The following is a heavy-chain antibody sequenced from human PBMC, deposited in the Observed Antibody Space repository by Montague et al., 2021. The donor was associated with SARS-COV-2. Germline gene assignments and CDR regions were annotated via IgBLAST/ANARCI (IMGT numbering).Heavy chain of an antibody. CDR2: IYYSGST. Sequence: SETLSLTCSVSGASMSSYYWTWVRQPPGKGLQWIGYIYYSGSTSYDPSLQSRLTMTVDTSKNQFTLSLRSVTAADSAVYYCARVQSVNGVHAHFDYWGQGFSVTVSS. D-gene: IGHD2-8*01. V-gene: IGHV4-59*12. J-gene: IGHJ4*02. CDR1: GASMSSYY. CDR3: ARVQSVNGVHAHFDY.